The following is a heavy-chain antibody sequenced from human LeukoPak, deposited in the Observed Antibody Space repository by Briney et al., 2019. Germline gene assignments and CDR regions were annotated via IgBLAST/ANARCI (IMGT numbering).Heavy chain of an antibody. D-gene: IGHD3-3*01. CDR3: ARGEESYDFWSGYSRGYAFDI. J-gene: IGHJ3*02. V-gene: IGHV1-69*13. Sequence: SVKVSCKASGGTFSSYAISWVRQAPGQGLESMGGIIPIFGTANYAQKFQGRVTITADESTGTAYMELSTLRSEDTAVYYCARGEESYDFWSGYSRGYAFDIWGQGTMVTVSS. CDR2: IIPIFGTA. CDR1: GGTFSSYA.